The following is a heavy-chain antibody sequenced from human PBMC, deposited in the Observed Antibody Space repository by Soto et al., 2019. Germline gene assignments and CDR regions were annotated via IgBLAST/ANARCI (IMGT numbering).Heavy chain of an antibody. CDR3: ARGPRDCSSTSCFAGVTWFDT. CDR2: ISSYNGNT. Sequence: ASVKVSCKASGYTFTSYGISWVRQAPGQGLEWMGWISSYNGNTNYAQKGQGRVTMATDSSTSTTYMELRSLRSHDPAVNYCARGPRDCSSTSCFAGVTWFDTWGEGTLDAVSS. CDR1: GYTFTSYG. V-gene: IGHV1-18*04. J-gene: IGHJ5*02. D-gene: IGHD2-2*01.